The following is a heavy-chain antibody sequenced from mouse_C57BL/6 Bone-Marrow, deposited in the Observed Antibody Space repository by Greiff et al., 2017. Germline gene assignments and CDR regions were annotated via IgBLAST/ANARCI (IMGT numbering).Heavy chain of an antibody. V-gene: IGHV1-39*01. J-gene: IGHJ1*03. CDR1: GYSFTDYN. CDR2: INPNYGTT. D-gene: IGHD1-1*01. CDR3: ARFFYYYGSPRYFDV. Sequence: VQLKESGPELVKPGASVKISCKASGYSFTDYNMNWVKQSNGKSLEWIGVINPNYGTTSYNQKFKGKATLTVDQSSSTAYVQLNSLTSEDSAVYYCARFFYYYGSPRYFDVWGTGTTVTVSS.